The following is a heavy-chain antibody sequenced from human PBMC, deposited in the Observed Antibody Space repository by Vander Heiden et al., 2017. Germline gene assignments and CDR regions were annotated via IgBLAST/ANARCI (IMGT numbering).Heavy chain of an antibody. D-gene: IGHD1-26*01. CDR3: AISGWVGASFDY. J-gene: IGHJ4*02. CDR1: GFTFSSYA. V-gene: IGHV3-23*01. CDR2: ISGSGSST. Sequence: EVQLLESGGGLVQPGGSLRLSCPASGFTFSSYAMNWVRQAPGKGLEWVSGISGSGSSTYYVDSVKGRFTISRDNSKNTLYLQMNSLRAEDTAIYYCAISGWVGASFDYWGQGTLVTVSS.